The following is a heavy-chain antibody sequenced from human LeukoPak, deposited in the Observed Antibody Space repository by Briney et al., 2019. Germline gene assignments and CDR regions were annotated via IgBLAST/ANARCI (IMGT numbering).Heavy chain of an antibody. CDR3: ARVGAYGGDSVIPHYFDF. D-gene: IGHD2-21*02. CDR2: IYYSGST. CDR1: GGSISSTNYY. Sequence: SETLSLTCTVSGGSISSTNYYWGWIRQPPGKGLEWIGSIYYSGSTYYNPSLESRVTILLDTSMNQFSLKLTSVTAADTAVYYCARVGAYGGDSVIPHYFDFWGQGTLVTVSS. J-gene: IGHJ4*02. V-gene: IGHV4-39*07.